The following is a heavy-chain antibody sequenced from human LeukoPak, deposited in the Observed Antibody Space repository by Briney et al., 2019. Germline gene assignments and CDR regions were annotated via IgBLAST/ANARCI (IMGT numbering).Heavy chain of an antibody. CDR1: GGSINSGGYY. J-gene: IGHJ4*02. V-gene: IGHV4-31*03. CDR3: ARDRSGFPYFFDY. CDR2: IYYSGST. D-gene: IGHD3-3*01. Sequence: SQTLSLTCTVSGGSINSGGYYWSWIRQHPGKGLEWIGYIYYSGSTYYNPSLKSRVTISVDTSKNQFSLKLSPVTAAATAVYYCARDRSGFPYFFDYWGQGTLVTVSS.